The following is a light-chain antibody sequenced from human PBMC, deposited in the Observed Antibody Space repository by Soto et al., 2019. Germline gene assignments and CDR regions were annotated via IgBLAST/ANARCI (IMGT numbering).Light chain of an antibody. CDR3: AAWDNSLVGGPA. CDR1: NSNIGSKY. V-gene: IGLV1-47*01. Sequence: QSVLTQPPSASGTPGQRVTISCSGSNSNIGSKYVYWYQQLPGTAPKLLLYRNNQRPSGVPDRFSGSKSGTSSSVAISGLRSEDEADYYCAAWDNSLVGGPAFGGGTKLTVL. CDR2: RNN. J-gene: IGLJ2*01.